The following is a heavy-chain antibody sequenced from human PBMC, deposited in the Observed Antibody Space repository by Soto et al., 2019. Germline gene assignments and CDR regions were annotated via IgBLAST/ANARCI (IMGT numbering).Heavy chain of an antibody. CDR3: ARDDRAVTGYYYYVMDV. V-gene: IGHV3-7*03. Sequence: PCGAAWLTCGGRGGSCISQAPGKGLEWVANIEQDGSEKYYVDSVKGRFTISRDNAKNSLYLQMNSLRAEDTAVYYCARDDRAVTGYYYYVMDVRGKGTTVTVSS. CDR2: IEQDGSEK. D-gene: IGHD6-19*01. CDR1: WLTCGGRG. J-gene: IGHJ6*04.